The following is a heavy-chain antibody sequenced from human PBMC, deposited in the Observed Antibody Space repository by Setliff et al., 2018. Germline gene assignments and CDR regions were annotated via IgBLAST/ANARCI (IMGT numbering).Heavy chain of an antibody. CDR3: AKPRSGTTSEPSDY. Sequence: QPGGSLRLSCAASGFTFSRYGMHWVRQAPGKGLEWVAYVRSDGGDKKYADSVRGRFTISRDNSKNTLNLQMNSLRDEDTAVYYCAKPRSGTTSEPSDYWGQGTLVTVSS. CDR1: GFTFSRYG. V-gene: IGHV3-30*02. D-gene: IGHD1-7*01. J-gene: IGHJ4*02. CDR2: VRSDGGDK.